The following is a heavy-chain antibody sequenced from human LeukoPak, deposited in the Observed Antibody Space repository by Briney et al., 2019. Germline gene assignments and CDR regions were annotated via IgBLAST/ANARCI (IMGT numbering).Heavy chain of an antibody. V-gene: IGHV1-18*04. J-gene: IGHJ4*02. Sequence: ASVKVSCKASGYTFTSYAISWVRQAPGQGLEWMGWISVYNGNTIYAQKLQGRVTMTTGTSTSTAYMDLRSLRSDDTAVYYCARVRGDSGYEDHWGQGTLVTVSS. D-gene: IGHD5-12*01. CDR3: ARVRGDSGYEDH. CDR2: ISVYNGNT. CDR1: GYTFTSYA.